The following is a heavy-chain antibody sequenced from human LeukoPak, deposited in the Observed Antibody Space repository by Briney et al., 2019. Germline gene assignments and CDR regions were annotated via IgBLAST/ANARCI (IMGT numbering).Heavy chain of an antibody. J-gene: IGHJ6*02. CDR1: GFTFSSYA. V-gene: IGHV3-30*04. CDR3: ARGGRYGSGSSIGYYGMDV. CDR2: ISYDGSNK. D-gene: IGHD3-10*01. Sequence: PGGSLRLSCAASGFTFSSYAMHWVRQAPGKGLEWVAVISYDGSNKYYADSVKGRFTISRDNSKNTLYLQMNSLRAEDTAVYYCARGGRYGSGSSIGYYGMDVWGQGTTVTVSS.